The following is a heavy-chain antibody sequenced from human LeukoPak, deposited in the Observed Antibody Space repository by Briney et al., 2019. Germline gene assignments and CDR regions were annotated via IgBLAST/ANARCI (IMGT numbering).Heavy chain of an antibody. V-gene: IGHV4-39*07. CDR3: ARGGALTTVSVY. D-gene: IGHD4-17*01. CDR1: GGSITTTTYH. J-gene: IGHJ4*02. Sequence: SETLSLTCTVSGGSITTTTYHWGWIRQPPGKGLEWIGNIYYSGSTYYNPSLKSRVTISIDTSKNQFSLKLNSVTAADTAVYYCARGGALTTVSVYWGQGTLVTVSS. CDR2: IYYSGST.